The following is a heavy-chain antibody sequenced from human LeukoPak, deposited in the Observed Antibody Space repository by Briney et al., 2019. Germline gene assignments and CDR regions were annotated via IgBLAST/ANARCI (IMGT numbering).Heavy chain of an antibody. CDR2: INPHSGGT. J-gene: IGHJ3*02. CDR3: ARASYYGSGSYYNSDAFDI. Sequence: ASVKVSCKASGYTFTGYYLHWVRQAPGQGLEWMGRINPHSGGTNYAEKFQGRVTMTRDTSISTAYMELSRLRSDDTAVYYCARASYYGSGSYYNSDAFDIWGQGTMVTVSS. CDR1: GYTFTGYY. V-gene: IGHV1-2*02. D-gene: IGHD3-10*01.